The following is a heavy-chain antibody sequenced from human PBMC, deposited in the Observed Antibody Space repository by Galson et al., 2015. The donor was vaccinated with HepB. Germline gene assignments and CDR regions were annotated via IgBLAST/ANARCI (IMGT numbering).Heavy chain of an antibody. J-gene: IGHJ4*01. D-gene: IGHD6-19*01. V-gene: IGHV1-58*01. CDR3: VTGQRYSSN. Sequence: SVKVSCKVSGFTFIRSAVQWVRQVRGQRLEWMGWIDVGSGKTNYAQKFQERVTVTRDMSTSTAYMELSSLRSEDTAVYYCVTGQRYSSNWGHGTLVTVSS. CDR2: IDVGSGKT. CDR1: GFTFIRSA.